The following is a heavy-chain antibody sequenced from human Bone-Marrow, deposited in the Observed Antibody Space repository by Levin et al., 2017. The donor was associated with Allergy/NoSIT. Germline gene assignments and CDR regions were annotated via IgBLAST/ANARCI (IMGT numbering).Heavy chain of an antibody. J-gene: IGHJ4*02. CDR3: AKGGDFDY. CDR2: ITSDGSNK. D-gene: IGHD1-26*01. CDR1: GFTFSTYG. Sequence: GGSLRLSCAASGFTFSTYGIQWVRQAPGKGLEWVALITSDGSNKYYADPVKGRFTISRDTSKNTVYLQMNSLRAEDTAVYYCAKGGDFDYWGLGTVVSVSS. V-gene: IGHV3-30*18.